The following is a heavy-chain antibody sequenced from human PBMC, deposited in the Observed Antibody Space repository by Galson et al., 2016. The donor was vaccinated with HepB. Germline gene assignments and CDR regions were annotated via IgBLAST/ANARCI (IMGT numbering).Heavy chain of an antibody. V-gene: IGHV4-59*02. CDR1: GGSVITDY. D-gene: IGHD2-2*01. J-gene: IGHJ3*01. CDR2: VSYSGIT. Sequence: SETLSLTCTVSGGSVITDYWSWIRQPPGKGLEWIGYVSYSGITKYNPSLRSRFNITVDTSKNQFSLNLTSVTAADPAVYSCARRVSPYCTSTSCFVGSSALDVWGQGTMVTVSS. CDR3: ARRVSPYCTSTSCFVGSSALDV.